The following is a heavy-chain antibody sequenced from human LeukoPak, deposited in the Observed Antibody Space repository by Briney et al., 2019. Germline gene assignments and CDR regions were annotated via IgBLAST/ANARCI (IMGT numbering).Heavy chain of an antibody. Sequence: SETLSLTCTVSGGSISSSSYYWGWIRQPPGKGLEWIGSIYHSGSTYYNPSLKSRVTISVDTSKNQFSLKLSSVTAADTAVYYCARNTGAFDIWGQGTMVTVSS. CDR2: IYHSGST. CDR3: ARNTGAFDI. D-gene: IGHD1-14*01. V-gene: IGHV4-39*07. J-gene: IGHJ3*02. CDR1: GGSISSSSYY.